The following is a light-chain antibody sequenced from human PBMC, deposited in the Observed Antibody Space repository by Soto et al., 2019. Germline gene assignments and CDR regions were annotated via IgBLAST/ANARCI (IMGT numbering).Light chain of an antibody. CDR3: SSYTPSSTPFV. Sequence: QSVLTQPASVSGSPGQSITISCTGTSSDVGGYNFVSWYQHHPGKAPKLIIYDVSNRPSGVSNRFSGSKSGNTASLTISGLQAEDEADYYCSSYTPSSTPFVFGTGNKVTVL. J-gene: IGLJ1*01. V-gene: IGLV2-14*03. CDR2: DVS. CDR1: SSDVGGYNF.